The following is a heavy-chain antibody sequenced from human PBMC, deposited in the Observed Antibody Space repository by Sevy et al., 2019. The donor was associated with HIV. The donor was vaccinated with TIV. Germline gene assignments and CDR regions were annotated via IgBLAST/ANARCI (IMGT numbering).Heavy chain of an antibody. Sequence: ASVKVSCKLSGYTLTQLSMHWVRQAPGKGLEWLGSFDPEDGERIYAQKFQGRFTMTEETSTDTAYMELSSLRSEDTVIYYCATGREYYEGNSGYFDYWGQGTLVTVSS. CDR1: GYTLTQLS. D-gene: IGHD3-3*01. CDR3: ATGREYYEGNSGYFDY. J-gene: IGHJ4*02. V-gene: IGHV1-24*01. CDR2: FDPEDGER.